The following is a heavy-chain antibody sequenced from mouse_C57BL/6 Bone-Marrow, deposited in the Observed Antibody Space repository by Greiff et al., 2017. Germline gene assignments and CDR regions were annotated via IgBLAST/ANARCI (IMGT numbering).Heavy chain of an antibody. CDR3: ARNNWDDDWFAY. CDR1: GFSLTSYG. J-gene: IGHJ3*01. Sequence: QVQLQQSGPGLVQPSQSLSITCTVSGFSLTSYGVHWVRQSPGKGLEWLGVIWSGGSTDYNAAFISRLSISKDNSKSQVFFKMNSLQADDTAIYYCARNNWDDDWFAYWGQGTLVTVSA. V-gene: IGHV2-2*01. CDR2: IWSGGST. D-gene: IGHD4-1*02.